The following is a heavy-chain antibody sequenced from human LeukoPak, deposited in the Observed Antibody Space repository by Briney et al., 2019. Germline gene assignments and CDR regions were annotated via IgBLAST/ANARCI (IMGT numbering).Heavy chain of an antibody. V-gene: IGHV3-23*01. Sequence: PGGSLRLSCAASGFTFSSYAMSWVRQAPGKGLEWVSAISGSGGSTYYADSVKGRFTISRDNSKNTLYLQMNSLRAEDTAVYYCARTEAYYDSSGYRPYYYGMDVWGQGTTVTVSS. D-gene: IGHD3-22*01. CDR3: ARTEAYYDSSGYRPYYYGMDV. CDR2: ISGSGGST. CDR1: GFTFSSYA. J-gene: IGHJ6*02.